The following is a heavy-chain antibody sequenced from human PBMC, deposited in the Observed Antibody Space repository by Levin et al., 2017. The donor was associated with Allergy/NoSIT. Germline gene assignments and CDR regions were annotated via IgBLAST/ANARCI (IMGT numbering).Heavy chain of an antibody. CDR2: ISSSGSTI. CDR1: GFTFSDYY. V-gene: IGHV3-11*01. D-gene: IGHD6-13*01. CDR3: ASSWFAEYFQH. Sequence: LSLTCAASGFTFSDYYMSWIRQAPGKGLEWVSYISSSGSTIYYADSVKGRFTISRDNAKNSLYLQMNSLRAEDTAVYYCASSWFAEYFQHWGQGTLVTVSS. J-gene: IGHJ1*01.